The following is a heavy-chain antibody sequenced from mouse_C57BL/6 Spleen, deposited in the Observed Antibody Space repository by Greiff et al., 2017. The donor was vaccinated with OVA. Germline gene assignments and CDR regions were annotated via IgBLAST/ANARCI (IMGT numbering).Heavy chain of an antibody. CDR1: GYTFTSYW. CDR2: IDPSDSYT. CDR3: ARSGGNYKGNFDY. Sequence: QVQLQQPGAELVRPGTSVKLSCKASGYTFTSYWMHWVKQRPGQGLEWIGVIDPSDSYTNYNQRFKGKATLTVDTSSSTAYMQLSSLTSEDSAVYYCARSGGNYKGNFDYWGQGTTLTVSS. V-gene: IGHV1-59*01. J-gene: IGHJ2*01. D-gene: IGHD2-1*01.